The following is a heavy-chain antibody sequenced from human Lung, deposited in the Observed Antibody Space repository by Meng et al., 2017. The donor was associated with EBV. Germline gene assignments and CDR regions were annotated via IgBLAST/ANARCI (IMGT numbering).Heavy chain of an antibody. Sequence: EVQLLESXXGWLQPGGSLILSCAASGFTFSSYAMSWVRQAPGKGLEWVSAISGSGGSTYYADSVKGRFTISRDNSKNTLYLQMNSLRAEDTAVYYCAKLRLELTARWGQGTLVTVSS. CDR1: GFTFSSYA. D-gene: IGHD1-1*01. CDR2: ISGSGGST. V-gene: IGHV3-23*01. CDR3: AKLRLELTAR. J-gene: IGHJ4*02.